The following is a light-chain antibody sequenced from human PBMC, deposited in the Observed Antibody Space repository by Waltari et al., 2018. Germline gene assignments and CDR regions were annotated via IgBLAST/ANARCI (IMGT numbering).Light chain of an antibody. CDR1: SSDVGSYSY. J-gene: IGLJ3*02. Sequence: QSALNQPASVSGSPGQSITISCTGTSSDVGSYSYVPWYQQFPGKVPKLIIYDVIRRPSGVSNRFSGSKSGNTASLTISGLQGEDEAHYYCNSYTNNSTLVFGGGTELTVL. CDR2: DVI. CDR3: NSYTNNSTLV. V-gene: IGLV2-14*01.